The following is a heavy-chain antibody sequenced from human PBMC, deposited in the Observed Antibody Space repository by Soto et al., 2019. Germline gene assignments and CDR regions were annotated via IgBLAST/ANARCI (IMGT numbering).Heavy chain of an antibody. CDR1: GGSISSGDYY. J-gene: IGHJ4*02. D-gene: IGHD1-26*01. CDR3: ARDRSGSYYRPRYFDY. CDR2: IYYSGST. Sequence: SETLSLTCTVSGGSISSGDYYWSWIRQPPGKGLEWIRYIYYSGSTYYNPSLKSRVTISVDTSKNQFSLKLSSVTAADTAVYYCARDRSGSYYRPRYFDYWGQGTLVTVSS. V-gene: IGHV4-30-4*01.